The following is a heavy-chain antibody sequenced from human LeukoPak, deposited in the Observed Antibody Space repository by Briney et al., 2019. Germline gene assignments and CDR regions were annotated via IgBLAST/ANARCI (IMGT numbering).Heavy chain of an antibody. V-gene: IGHV1-69*04. J-gene: IGHJ4*02. D-gene: IGHD2-21*02. Sequence: SVTVSCKASGGTFIIYAISWVRQAPGQGLEWMGRIIPILGIANYAQKFQGRVTITADKSTSTAYMELSSLRSEDTAVYYCARATKRAYCGGDCYWTFDYWGQGTLVTVSS. CDR3: ARATKRAYCGGDCYWTFDY. CDR1: GGTFIIYA. CDR2: IIPILGIA.